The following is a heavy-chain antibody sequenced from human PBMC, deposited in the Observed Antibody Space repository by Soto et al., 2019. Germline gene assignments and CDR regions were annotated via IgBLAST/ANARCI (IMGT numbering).Heavy chain of an antibody. V-gene: IGHV1-2*02. CDR2: INPNGGGT. CDR3: ARAVHTMVQGVRFRVDQ. CDR1: GYTFTAYY. J-gene: IGHJ4*02. D-gene: IGHD3-10*01. Sequence: QVQLVQSGAEMKKPGASVKVSCESSGYTFTAYYIHWVRQAPGHGLECMGWINPNGGGTKYAQKFQGRVTMTRDTSINTAYLELTRLTSDDTAVYYCARAVHTMVQGVRFRVDQWGQGSLVTISS.